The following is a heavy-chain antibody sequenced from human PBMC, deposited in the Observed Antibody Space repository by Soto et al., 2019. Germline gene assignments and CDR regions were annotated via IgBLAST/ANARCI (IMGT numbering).Heavy chain of an antibody. V-gene: IGHV3-15*01. J-gene: IGHJ6*02. Sequence: GGSLRLSCAASGFTFSNAWMSWVRQAPGKGLEWVGRIKSKTDGGTTDYAAPVKGRFTISRDDSKNTLYLQMNSLKTEDTAVYYCTTGGGVTYYYYGMDVWGQGTTVTVSS. D-gene: IGHD3-16*01. CDR2: IKSKTDGGTT. CDR3: TTGGGVTYYYYGMDV. CDR1: GFTFSNAW.